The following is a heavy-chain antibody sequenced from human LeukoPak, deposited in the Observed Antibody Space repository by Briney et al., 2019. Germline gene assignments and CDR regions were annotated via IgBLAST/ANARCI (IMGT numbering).Heavy chain of an antibody. CDR3: AKESTVTTDFDH. J-gene: IGHJ4*02. CDR1: GLTFSSYA. Sequence: GGSLRLSCAASGLTFSSYAMTWVRQAPGKGLEWVSAISGSGGSTYYADSVKGRFTISRDNSKNTLYLQMNSLRAEDTAVYYCAKESTVTTDFDHWGQGTLVTVSS. CDR2: ISGSGGST. V-gene: IGHV3-23*01. D-gene: IGHD4-17*01.